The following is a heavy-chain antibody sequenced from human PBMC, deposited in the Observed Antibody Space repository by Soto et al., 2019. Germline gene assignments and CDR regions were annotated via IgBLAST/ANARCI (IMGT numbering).Heavy chain of an antibody. J-gene: IGHJ4*02. CDR1: GFTFSDFW. Sequence: EVQLVESGGDLVQPGGSLRLSCAASGFTFSDFWMSWVRQAPGKGLDWVANIKHDGSEKYYVDSVEGRFTISRDNTKDSLYLQMNRLRSEDTAVYYCSRGGNWGPDFLGQGTMVTVSS. CDR2: IKHDGSEK. V-gene: IGHV3-7*01. CDR3: SRGGNWGPDF. D-gene: IGHD7-27*01.